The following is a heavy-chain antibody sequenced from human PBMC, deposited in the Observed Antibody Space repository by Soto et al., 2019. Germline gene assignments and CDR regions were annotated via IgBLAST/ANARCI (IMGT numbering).Heavy chain of an antibody. CDR3: ARDGGGVYLDY. V-gene: IGHV4-4*02. CDR2: IYHSGNT. D-gene: IGHD2-21*01. Sequence: QVQLQESGPGLVTPSGTLSLTCVVSGGSISSTNWWNWVRQPPGKGLEWIGEIYHSGNTNYNPSLTSXXTXSXXKSKNQFSLKLTSVTAADTAVYYCARDGGGVYLDYWGQGTLVTVSS. J-gene: IGHJ4*02. CDR1: GGSISSTNW.